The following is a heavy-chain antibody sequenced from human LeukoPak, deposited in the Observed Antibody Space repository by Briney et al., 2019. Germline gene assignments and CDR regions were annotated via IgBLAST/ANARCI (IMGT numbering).Heavy chain of an antibody. CDR3: ARGNDFWSGSGYFDY. J-gene: IGHJ4*02. D-gene: IGHD3-3*01. V-gene: IGHV4-39*07. CDR2: IYYSGST. Sequence: SETLSLTCTVPGGSISSSSYYWGWIRQPPWKGLEWIGSIYYSGSTYYNPSLMRRVTISVDTSKNQFSLKLSSVAAADTAVYYCARGNDFWSGSGYFDYWGQGTLVTVSS. CDR1: GGSISSSSYY.